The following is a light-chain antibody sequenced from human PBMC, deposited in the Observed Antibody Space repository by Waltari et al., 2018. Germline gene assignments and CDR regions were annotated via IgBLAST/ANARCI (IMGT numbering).Light chain of an antibody. CDR1: QSVTSSH. Sequence: EIVLTQSPGTLSLSPGESATLSCRASQSVTSSHLAWYQQKPGQAPRLLIYGASSRATAIHDRVSGSGSGTDFTLTISRLEAEDFAVYYCQQYGSSPRTFGQGTKVEIK. J-gene: IGKJ1*01. CDR2: GAS. CDR3: QQYGSSPRT. V-gene: IGKV3-20*01.